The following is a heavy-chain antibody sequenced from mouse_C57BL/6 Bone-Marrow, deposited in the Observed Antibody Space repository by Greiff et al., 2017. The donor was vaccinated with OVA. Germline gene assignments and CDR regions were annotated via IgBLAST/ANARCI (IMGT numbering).Heavy chain of an antibody. V-gene: IGHV1-42*01. CDR2: INPSTGGT. Sequence: EVQLHQSGPELVKPGASVKISCKASGYSFTGYYMNWVKQSPAKSLEWIGEINPSTGGTTYNQKFKAKATLTVDKSSSTASMQLKGLTAEDSAVYYCAIADYAMDYWGQGTSVTVSS. CDR3: AIADYAMDY. CDR1: GYSFTGYY. J-gene: IGHJ4*01.